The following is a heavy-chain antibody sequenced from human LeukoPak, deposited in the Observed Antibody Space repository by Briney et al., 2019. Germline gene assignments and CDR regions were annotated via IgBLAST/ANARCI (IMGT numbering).Heavy chain of an antibody. Sequence: PGGSLRLSCAASGFTFSGYSMNWVRQAPGKGLEWVSSISSSSSYIYYADSVKGRFTISRDNAKNSLYLQMNSLRAEDTAVYYCARDPIDYGGNSGYFDYWGQGTLVTVSS. CDR2: ISSSSSYI. V-gene: IGHV3-21*01. CDR3: ARDPIDYGGNSGYFDY. J-gene: IGHJ4*02. CDR1: GFTFSGYS. D-gene: IGHD4-23*01.